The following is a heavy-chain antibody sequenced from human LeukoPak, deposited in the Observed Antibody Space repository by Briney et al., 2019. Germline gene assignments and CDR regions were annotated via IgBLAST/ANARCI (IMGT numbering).Heavy chain of an antibody. Sequence: GGSLRLSCAASGFTFSSYAMHWVRQAPGKGLEWVAVISYDGSNKYYADSVKGRFTISRDNSKNTLYLQMNSLRAEDTAVYYCARDRAAVPYYYFDYWGKGTLVTVS. CDR1: GFTFSSYA. CDR3: ARDRAAVPYYYFDY. V-gene: IGHV3-30-3*01. J-gene: IGHJ4*02. D-gene: IGHD3-9*01. CDR2: ISYDGSNK.